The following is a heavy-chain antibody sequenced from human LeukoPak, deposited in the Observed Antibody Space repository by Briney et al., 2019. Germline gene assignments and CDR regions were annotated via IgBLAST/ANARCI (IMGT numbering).Heavy chain of an antibody. D-gene: IGHD6-19*01. J-gene: IGHJ3*02. V-gene: IGHV1-18*01. CDR2: ISAYNGNA. Sequence: ASVKVSCKASGYTFTSYGISWVRQAPGQGLEWMGWISAYNGNANYAQKLQGRVTMTTDTSTSTAYVELRSLRSDDTAVYYCARVGVYSSGQRGDAFDIWGQGTMVTVSS. CDR1: GYTFTSYG. CDR3: ARVGVYSSGQRGDAFDI.